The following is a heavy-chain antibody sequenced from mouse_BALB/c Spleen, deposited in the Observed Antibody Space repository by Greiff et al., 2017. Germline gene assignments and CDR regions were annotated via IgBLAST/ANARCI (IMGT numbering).Heavy chain of an antibody. CDR2: ISSGGSYT. D-gene: IGHD1-1*01. CDR3: ARDYDSSPFAY. V-gene: IGHV5-9-3*01. CDR1: GFTFSSFA. Sequence: EVQLVESGGGLVQPGGSLKLSCAASGFTFSSFAMSWVRQTPEKRLEWVASISSGGSYTYYADSVKGRFTISRDNAKNTLFLQMSSLRSEDTAMYNCARDYDSSPFAYWGQGTLVTVSA. J-gene: IGHJ3*01.